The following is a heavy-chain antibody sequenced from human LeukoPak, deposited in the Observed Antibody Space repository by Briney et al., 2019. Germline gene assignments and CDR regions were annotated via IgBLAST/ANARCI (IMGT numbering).Heavy chain of an antibody. D-gene: IGHD2-2*01. J-gene: IGHJ5*02. CDR2: IYHSGST. CDR3: ARDLLNRYCSSTSCPGWFDP. V-gene: IGHV4-38-2*02. CDR1: GYSFSSGYY. Sequence: SETLSLTCAASGYSFSSGYYWGWIRPPPGKGLEWIGSIYHSGSTYYNQSLKSRVTISVDTSKNQFSLKLSSVTAADTAVYYCARDLLNRYCSSTSCPGWFDPWGQGTLVTVSS.